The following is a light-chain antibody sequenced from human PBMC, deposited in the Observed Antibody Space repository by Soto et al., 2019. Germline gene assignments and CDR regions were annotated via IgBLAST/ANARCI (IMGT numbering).Light chain of an antibody. CDR3: QSYDSSMSVV. Sequence: QAVVTQPPSVSGAPGQRVTISCTGSSSNIGAGYDVHWYQQLPGTAPNLLIYGNSNRPSGVPDGFSGSKSGTAASLAITGLQAEDEADYCCQSYDSSMSVVFGGGTKVTVL. V-gene: IGLV1-40*01. CDR2: GNS. CDR1: SSNIGAGYD. J-gene: IGLJ2*01.